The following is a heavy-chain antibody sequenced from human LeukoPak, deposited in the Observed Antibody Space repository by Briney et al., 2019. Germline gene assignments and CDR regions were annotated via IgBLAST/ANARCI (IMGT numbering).Heavy chain of an antibody. J-gene: IGHJ4*02. CDR2: ISYDGSNK. CDR1: GFTFSSYG. D-gene: IGHD3-10*01. V-gene: IGHV3-30*18. CDR3: AKDVRYLGFGELIYFDY. Sequence: GGSLRLSCAASGFTFSSYGMHWVRQAPGKGLHRVAVISYDGSNKYYADSVKGRFTISRDNSKNTLYLQMNSLRAEDTAVYYCAKDVRYLGFGELIYFDYWGQGTLVTVSS.